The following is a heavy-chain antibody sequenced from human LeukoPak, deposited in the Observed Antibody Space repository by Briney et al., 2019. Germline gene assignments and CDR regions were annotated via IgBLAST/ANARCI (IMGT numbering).Heavy chain of an antibody. CDR3: ARGIVRGFVVVPAALYGMDV. Sequence: GASVKVSCKASGGTFSSYTISWVRQAPGQGLEWMGRIIPILGIANYAQKFQGRGTITADKYTSTAYMELRSLRSEDTAVYYCARGIVRGFVVVPAALYGMDVWGQGTTVTVSS. V-gene: IGHV1-69*02. CDR2: IIPILGIA. D-gene: IGHD2-2*01. CDR1: GGTFSSYT. J-gene: IGHJ6*02.